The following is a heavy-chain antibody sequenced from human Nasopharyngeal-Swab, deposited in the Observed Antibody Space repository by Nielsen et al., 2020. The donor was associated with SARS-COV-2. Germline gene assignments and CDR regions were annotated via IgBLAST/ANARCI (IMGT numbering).Heavy chain of an antibody. CDR3: AGRRRIAARPPAHYFDY. D-gene: IGHD6-6*01. J-gene: IGHJ4*02. CDR1: GGSISSSSYY. CDR2: IYYSGST. Sequence: GSLRLSCTVSGGSISSSSYYWGCIRQPPGKGLEWIGSIYYSGSTYYNPSLKSRVTISVDTSKTQFSLKQSSVTAADTAVYYCAGRRRIAARPPAHYFDYWGQGTLVTVSS. V-gene: IGHV4-39*01.